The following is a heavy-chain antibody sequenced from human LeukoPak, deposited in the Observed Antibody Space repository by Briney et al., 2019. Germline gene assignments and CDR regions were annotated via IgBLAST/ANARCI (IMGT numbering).Heavy chain of an antibody. CDR2: IYYTGST. J-gene: IGHJ4*02. D-gene: IGHD2-15*01. CDR3: ARGGCSGGSCYSAVDY. CDR1: GGSINSYY. Sequence: SETLSLTCTASGGSINSYYWSWIRQPPGKGLEWIGYIYYTGSTKYNPSLESRVTISVDTSKNQFSVKLSSVTAADTAVYYCARGGCSGGSCYSAVDYWGQGTLVTVPS. V-gene: IGHV4-59*01.